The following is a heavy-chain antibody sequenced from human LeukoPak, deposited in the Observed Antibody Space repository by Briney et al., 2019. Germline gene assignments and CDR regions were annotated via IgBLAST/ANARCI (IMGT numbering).Heavy chain of an antibody. CDR1: GFTFSSYA. V-gene: IGHV3-23*01. Sequence: PGASLRLSCAASGFTFSSYAMSWVRQAPGKGLEWVSAISGSGGSTYYADSVKGRFTISRDNSKNTLYLQMNSLRAEDTAVYYCAKTMSRGLRWGELSFDYWGQGTLVTVSS. D-gene: IGHD3-16*02. J-gene: IGHJ4*02. CDR3: AKTMSRGLRWGELSFDY. CDR2: ISGSGGST.